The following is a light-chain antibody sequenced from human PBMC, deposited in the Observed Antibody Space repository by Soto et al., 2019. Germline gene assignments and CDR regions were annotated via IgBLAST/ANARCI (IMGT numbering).Light chain of an antibody. V-gene: IGLV2-8*01. CDR3: SSYAGNNVL. J-gene: IGLJ2*01. Sequence: QSALTQPPSVSGSPGQSVTISCAGSNSDVGGYDFVSWYQQHPGKAPKLMLYAVTKRPSGVPARFSGSKSGSTASLTVSGLQAEDEADYFCSSYAGNNVLFGGGTKLTVL. CDR1: NSDVGGYDF. CDR2: AVT.